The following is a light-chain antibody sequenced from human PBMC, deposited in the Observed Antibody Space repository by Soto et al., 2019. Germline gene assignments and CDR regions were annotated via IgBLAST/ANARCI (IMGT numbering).Light chain of an antibody. Sequence: QSVLTQPASVSGSPGQSITISCTGTSSDVGAYKYVSWYQQQAGKSPRLMIYEVNNRPSGVSNRFSGSKSGNTASLTISGLQAEDEADYYCTSYTSSTTLYVFGSGTKVTVL. V-gene: IGLV2-14*01. J-gene: IGLJ1*01. CDR2: EVN. CDR1: SSDVGAYKY. CDR3: TSYTSSTTLYV.